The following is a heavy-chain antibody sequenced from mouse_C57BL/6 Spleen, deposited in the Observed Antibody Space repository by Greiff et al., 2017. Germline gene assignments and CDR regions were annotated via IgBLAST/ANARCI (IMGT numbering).Heavy chain of an antibody. D-gene: IGHD1-1*01. CDR1: GYTFTDYY. Sequence: VQLQQSGPELVKPGASVKISCKASGYTFTDYYMNWVKQSHGKSLEWIGDINPNNGGTSYNQKFKGKATLTVDKSSSTAYMELRSLTSEDSAVYYCAGGPTGYWGQGTTLTVSS. V-gene: IGHV1-26*01. CDR2: INPNNGGT. J-gene: IGHJ2*01. CDR3: AGGPTGY.